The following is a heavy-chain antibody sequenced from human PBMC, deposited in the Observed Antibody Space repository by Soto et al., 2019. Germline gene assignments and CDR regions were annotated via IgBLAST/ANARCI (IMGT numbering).Heavy chain of an antibody. CDR3: ARVPSEEMATIRSNYSDY. CDR1: GFTFSSYS. CDR2: ISSSSSYI. Sequence: PGGSLRLSCAASGFTFSSYSMNWVRQAPGKGLEWVSSISSSSSYIYYADSVKGRFTISRDNDKNSLYLQMNSLRAEDTAVYYCARVPSEEMATIRSNYSDYWCQGT. D-gene: IGHD5-12*01. V-gene: IGHV3-21*01. J-gene: IGHJ4*02.